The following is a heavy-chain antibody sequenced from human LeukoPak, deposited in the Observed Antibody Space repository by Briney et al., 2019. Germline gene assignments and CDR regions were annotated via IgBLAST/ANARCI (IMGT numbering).Heavy chain of an antibody. CDR2: ISGNGGGT. CDR1: GFTFNRFA. J-gene: IGHJ4*02. Sequence: GGSLRLSCAASGFTFNRFAMSWVRQAPGKGLEWVSAISGNGGGTYYADSVRGRFTISRDNSKNALYLQMNSLRTEDTAVYYWEKGIYNTQKYNPFDYGAKGTWVTVP. V-gene: IGHV3-23*01. D-gene: IGHD3-3*01. CDR3: EKGIYNTQKYNPFDY.